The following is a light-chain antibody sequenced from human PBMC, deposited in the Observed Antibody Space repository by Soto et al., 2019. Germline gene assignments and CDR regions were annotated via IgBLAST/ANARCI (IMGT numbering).Light chain of an antibody. CDR2: GAS. J-gene: IGKJ1*01. V-gene: IGKV3-20*01. CDR3: QQYGSSPPP. CDR1: QSVSSSY. Sequence: EIVLTQSPGTLSLSPGERATLSCRASQSVSSSYLAWYQQKRGQAPRLLIYGASSRATGIPDRFSGSRSGSDFILSTRRLTPEDFAVNYKQQYGSSPPPFGRGTKVEIK.